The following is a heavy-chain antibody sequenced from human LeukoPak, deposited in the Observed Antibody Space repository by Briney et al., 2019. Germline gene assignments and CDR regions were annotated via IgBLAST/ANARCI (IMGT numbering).Heavy chain of an antibody. CDR3: ARDSSSGWYYFDY. D-gene: IGHD6-19*01. CDR2: ISYDGSNK. V-gene: IGHV3-30-3*01. CDR1: GFTFSSYA. Sequence: PGRSLRLSCAASGFTFSSYAMHWVRQAPGKGLEWVAVISYDGSNKYYADSVKGRFTISRDNSKNTLYLQTNSLRAEDTAVYYCARDSSSGWYYFDYWGQGTLVTVSS. J-gene: IGHJ4*02.